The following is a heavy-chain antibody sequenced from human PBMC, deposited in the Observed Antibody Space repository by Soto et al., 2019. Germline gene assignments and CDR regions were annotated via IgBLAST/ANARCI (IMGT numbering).Heavy chain of an antibody. V-gene: IGHV3-23*01. CDR2: ISGSGGST. Sequence: PGGSLRLSCAASGFTFSSYAMSWVRQAPGKGLEWVSAISGSGGSTYYADSVKGRFTISRDNSKNTLYLQMNSLRAEDTAVYYCAKVSSRLEWLYQVGAFDIWGQGTMVTVSS. D-gene: IGHD3-3*01. CDR3: AKVSSRLEWLYQVGAFDI. CDR1: GFTFSSYA. J-gene: IGHJ3*02.